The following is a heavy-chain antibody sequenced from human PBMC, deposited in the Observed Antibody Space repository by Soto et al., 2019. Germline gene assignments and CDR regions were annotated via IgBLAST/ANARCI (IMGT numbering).Heavy chain of an antibody. J-gene: IGHJ4*02. CDR3: ARDLAVALIDY. CDR2: ISNSGNGHYI. V-gene: IGHV3-11*01. D-gene: IGHD6-19*01. CDR1: GFTFSDYY. Sequence: GGSLRLSCAASGFTFSDYYMSWIRQAPGKGLEWVSYISNSGNGHYIYYADSVKGRFTMTTDTSTSTAYMELRSLRSEDTAVYYCARDLAVALIDYWGQGTLVTVSS.